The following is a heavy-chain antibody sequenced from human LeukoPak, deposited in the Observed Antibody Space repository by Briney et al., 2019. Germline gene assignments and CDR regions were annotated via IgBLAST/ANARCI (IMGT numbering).Heavy chain of an antibody. J-gene: IGHJ4*02. CDR3: ARLTRRSGNYFDS. D-gene: IGHD1-1*01. CDR2: IYYGGST. Sequence: PSETLSLTCAVSGDSVSSSNYYWSWIRQPPGKGLEWIGYIYYGGSTNYNPSLKSRLTISVDTSKSQFSLKLSSETAADTAVYYCARLTRRSGNYFDSWGQGTLVTVSS. CDR1: GDSVSSSNYY. V-gene: IGHV4-61*01.